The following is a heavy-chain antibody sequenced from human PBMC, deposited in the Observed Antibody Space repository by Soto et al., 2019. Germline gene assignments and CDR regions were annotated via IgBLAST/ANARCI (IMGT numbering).Heavy chain of an antibody. D-gene: IGHD2-2*01. CDR3: ARDCSSTSCYAYP. Sequence: QVQLVQSGAEVKKPGSSVKVSCKASGGTFSSYTISWVRQAPGQGLEWMGRIIPILGIADYAQKFQGRVTITADKATSTAYKELSSLTSEDTAVYYCARDCSSTSCYAYPWGQGTLVTVSS. J-gene: IGHJ5*02. V-gene: IGHV1-69*08. CDR1: GGTFSSYT. CDR2: IIPILGIA.